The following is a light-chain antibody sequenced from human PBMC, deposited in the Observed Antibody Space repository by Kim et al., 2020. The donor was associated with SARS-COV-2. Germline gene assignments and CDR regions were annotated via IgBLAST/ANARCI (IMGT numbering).Light chain of an antibody. CDR3: QAWDSSTHNYV. J-gene: IGLJ1*01. V-gene: IGLV3-1*01. CDR2: QDN. Sequence: PGHTASITCSGYRLVDKYVSWYQQKPGPSPVVVIYQDNPRPSGIPERFSGSNSGNTATLTISGTQAMDEADYYCQAWDSSTHNYVFGAGTKVTVL. CDR1: RLVDKY.